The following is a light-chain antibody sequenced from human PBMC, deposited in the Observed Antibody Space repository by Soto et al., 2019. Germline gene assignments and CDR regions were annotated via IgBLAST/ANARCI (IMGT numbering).Light chain of an antibody. CDR2: DTS. CDR1: QSVSSSY. Sequence: EIVLTQSPGTLSLSPGERATLSCRASQSVSSSYLAWYQQKPAQAPRLLIYDTSSRATGIPDRFSGSGSGTDFTLAISRLEPEDFAVYYCQQCGSSPSFGQGTKVELK. V-gene: IGKV3-20*01. J-gene: IGKJ1*01. CDR3: QQCGSSPS.